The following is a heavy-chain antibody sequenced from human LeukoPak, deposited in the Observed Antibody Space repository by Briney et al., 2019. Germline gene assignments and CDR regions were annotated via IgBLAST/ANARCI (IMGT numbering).Heavy chain of an antibody. J-gene: IGHJ5*02. CDR3: DRGSYVTGVDP. Sequence: SETLSLTCTVSGGSISSGDYYWSWIRQPPGKGLEWIGYIYYSGSTYYNPSLKSRVTISVDTSKNQFSLKLSSVTAADTAVYYCDRGSYVTGVDPWGQGTLVTVSS. CDR1: GGSISSGDYY. V-gene: IGHV4-30-4*01. D-gene: IGHD3-16*01. CDR2: IYYSGST.